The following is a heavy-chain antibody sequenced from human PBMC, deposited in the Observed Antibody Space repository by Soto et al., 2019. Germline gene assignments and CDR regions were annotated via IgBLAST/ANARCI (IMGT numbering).Heavy chain of an antibody. J-gene: IGHJ4*02. V-gene: IGHV4-31*03. Sequence: PSETLSLTCTVSGGSISSGGYYWSWLRQHPGKGLEWIGYIYYSGSTYYNPSLKSRVTISVDTSKNQFSLKLSSVTAADTAVYYCARVADMATFYFDYWGQGTLVTVSS. CDR2: IYYSGST. CDR1: GGSISSGGYY. D-gene: IGHD5-18*01. CDR3: ARVADMATFYFDY.